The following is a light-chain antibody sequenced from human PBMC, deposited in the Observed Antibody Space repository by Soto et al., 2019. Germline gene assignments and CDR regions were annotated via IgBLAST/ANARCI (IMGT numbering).Light chain of an antibody. Sequence: DIVMTQSPDSLAVSLGERATINCKSSQSVLYSANNQNYLAWYQQKPGQPPKLLLYWASTRESGVPDRFSGSGSGTDFNLTISNLQAEDVAVYYCQHYYSNFLTFGGGTRVEIK. CDR3: QHYYSNFLT. CDR1: QSVLYSANNQNY. V-gene: IGKV4-1*01. J-gene: IGKJ4*01. CDR2: WAS.